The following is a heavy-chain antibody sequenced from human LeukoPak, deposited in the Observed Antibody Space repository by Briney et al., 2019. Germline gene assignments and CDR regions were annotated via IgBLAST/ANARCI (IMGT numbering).Heavy chain of an antibody. J-gene: IGHJ4*02. CDR3: ARGNYYGQDY. Sequence: GGSLRLSCGASGFTFSSYWMHWVRQAPGKGLVWISRINSDGSTSSYADSVKGRFTISRDNAKNTLYLQMNSLRAEDTAVYYCARGNYYGQDYWGQGTLVTVSS. D-gene: IGHD3-10*01. CDR1: GFTFSSYW. CDR2: INSDGSTS. V-gene: IGHV3-74*01.